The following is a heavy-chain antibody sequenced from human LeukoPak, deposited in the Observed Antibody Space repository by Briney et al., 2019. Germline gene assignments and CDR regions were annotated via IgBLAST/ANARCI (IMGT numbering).Heavy chain of an antibody. Sequence: GGSLRLSCAASGFTFDDYAMHWVRQAAGKGLEWVSGFSWNSGSIDYADSVKGRFTISRANAKNSLYLQSNGLRAETAAVYYCASRYYDILTGYLRSGPAFDIWGQGTMVTVSS. J-gene: IGHJ3*02. V-gene: IGHV3-9*01. CDR2: FSWNSGSI. D-gene: IGHD3-9*01. CDR3: ASRYYDILTGYLRSGPAFDI. CDR1: GFTFDDYA.